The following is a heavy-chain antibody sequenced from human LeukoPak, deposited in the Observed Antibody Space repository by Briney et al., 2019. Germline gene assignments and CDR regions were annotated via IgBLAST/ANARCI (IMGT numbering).Heavy chain of an antibody. CDR3: ARSYYDILTRQPDYYYYGMDV. CDR1: GGTFSSYA. Sequence: ASVKVSCKASGGTFSSYAISWVRQAPGQGLEWMGGIIPIFGTANYAQKFQGRVTITADKPTSTAYMELSSLRSEDTAVYYCARSYYDILTRQPDYYYYGMDVWGQGTTVTVSS. J-gene: IGHJ6*02. CDR2: IIPIFGTA. D-gene: IGHD3-9*01. V-gene: IGHV1-69*06.